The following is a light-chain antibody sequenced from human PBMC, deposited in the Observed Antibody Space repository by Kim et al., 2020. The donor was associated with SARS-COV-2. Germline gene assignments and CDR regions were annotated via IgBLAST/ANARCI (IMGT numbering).Light chain of an antibody. Sequence: SPDTTASITGSGDKLGDKYAYGYQQKPGQSPVLVIYQDSKRPSGIPGRFSGSNSGNTATLTISGTQAMDEADYYCQAWDSSTDWVFGGGTQLTVL. V-gene: IGLV3-1*01. CDR3: QAWDSSTDWV. CDR2: QDS. CDR1: KLGDKY. J-gene: IGLJ3*02.